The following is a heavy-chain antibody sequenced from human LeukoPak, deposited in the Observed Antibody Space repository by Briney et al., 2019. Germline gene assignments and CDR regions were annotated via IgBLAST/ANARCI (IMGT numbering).Heavy chain of an antibody. V-gene: IGHV1-2*02. CDR3: ARGDVVVPAATGTVDY. Sequence: GASVKVSCKASGYTFTGYYMHWVRQAPGQGLEWMGWINPNSGGTNYAQKFQGRVTMTRDTSISTAYMELSRLRSDDTAVYYCARGDVVVPAATGTVDYWGQGTLVTVSS. CDR2: INPNSGGT. J-gene: IGHJ4*02. CDR1: GYTFTGYY. D-gene: IGHD2-2*01.